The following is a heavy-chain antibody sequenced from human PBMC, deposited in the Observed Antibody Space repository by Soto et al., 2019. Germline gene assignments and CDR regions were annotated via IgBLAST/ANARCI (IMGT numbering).Heavy chain of an antibody. CDR1: GFTFSSYS. D-gene: IGHD3-3*01. CDR3: ARESRFLEWLCLIWVDP. J-gene: IGHJ5*02. V-gene: IGHV3-48*02. CDR2: VSCSSSTI. Sequence: EVQLVESGGGLVQPGGSLRLSCAASGFTFSSYSMNWVRQAPGKGLEWVSYVSCSSSTIYYAVSVKGRFTIARDNAMNSLYLQMNSLGDEHTAVYYCARESRFLEWLCLIWVDPWGQGTLVTVSA.